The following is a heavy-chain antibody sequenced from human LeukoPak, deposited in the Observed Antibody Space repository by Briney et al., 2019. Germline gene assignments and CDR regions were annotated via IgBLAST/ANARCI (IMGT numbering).Heavy chain of an antibody. D-gene: IGHD3-3*01. V-gene: IGHV3-43*01. CDR2: ISWGGGKI. Sequence: GGSLRLSCAASGFMFHDYSMHWVRHAPGKGLEWVSLISWGGGKIYYADSVKGRFIISRDNSKNSLYLEMNSLRTEDTAVYYCAKDMQLRFLEWLPGGIDYWGQETLVTVSS. CDR1: GFMFHDYS. J-gene: IGHJ4*02. CDR3: AKDMQLRFLEWLPGGIDY.